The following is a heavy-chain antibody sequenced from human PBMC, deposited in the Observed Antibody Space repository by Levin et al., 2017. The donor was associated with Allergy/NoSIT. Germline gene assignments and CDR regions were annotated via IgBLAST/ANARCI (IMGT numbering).Heavy chain of an antibody. V-gene: IGHV1-46*01. D-gene: IGHD6-13*01. Sequence: GESLRISCKASGYTFTSYYMHWVRQAPGQGLEWMGIINPSGGSTSYAQKFQGRVTMTRDTSTSTVYMELSSLRSEDTAVYYCARVNTRSRHNIADYYYYYMDVWGKGTTVTVSS. CDR3: ARVNTRSRHNIADYYYYYMDV. J-gene: IGHJ6*03. CDR2: INPSGGST. CDR1: GYTFTSYY.